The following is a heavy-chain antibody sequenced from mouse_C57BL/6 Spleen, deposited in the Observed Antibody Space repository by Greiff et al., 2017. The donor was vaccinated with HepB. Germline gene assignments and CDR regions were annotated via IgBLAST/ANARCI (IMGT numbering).Heavy chain of an antibody. V-gene: IGHV3-6*01. CDR3: AREGVYYDYESFAY. CDR2: ISYDGSN. CDR1: GYSITSGYY. D-gene: IGHD2-4*01. J-gene: IGHJ3*01. Sequence: EVQLQQSGPGLVKPSQSLSLTCSVTGYSITSGYYWNWIRQFPGNKLEWMGYISYDGSNNYNPSLKNRISITRDTSKNQFFLKLNSVTTEDTATYYCAREGVYYDYESFAYWGQGTLVTVSA.